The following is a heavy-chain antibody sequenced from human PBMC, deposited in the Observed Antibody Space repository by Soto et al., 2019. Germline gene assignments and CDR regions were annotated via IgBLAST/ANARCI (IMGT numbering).Heavy chain of an antibody. CDR3: AREGGGYRFDY. CDR1: GGSISSNIYY. CDR2: IHFSGST. D-gene: IGHD1-26*01. J-gene: IGHJ4*02. V-gene: IGHV4-39*07. Sequence: SETLSLTCTVSGGSISSNIYYWGWIRQPPGKGLVWIGIIHFSGSTYYDSSLKSRVTISLDPPKNQISLRLTSVTAADTAVYYCAREGGGYRFDYWGQGALVTVSS.